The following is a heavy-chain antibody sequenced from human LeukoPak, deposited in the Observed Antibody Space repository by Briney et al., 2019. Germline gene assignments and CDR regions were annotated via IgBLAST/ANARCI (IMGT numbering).Heavy chain of an antibody. J-gene: IGHJ5*02. V-gene: IGHV4-4*07. CDR2: IYTSGST. Sequence: GSLSLTCTVSGGSISSYYWSWIRQPAGKGLEWIGRIYTSGSTSYNPSLKSRVTVSVDTSRNQFSLRLSSVTAADTAMYYCARRFTVTGFDPWGQGTLVIVSS. D-gene: IGHD4-11*01. CDR3: ARRFTVTGFDP. CDR1: GGSISSYY.